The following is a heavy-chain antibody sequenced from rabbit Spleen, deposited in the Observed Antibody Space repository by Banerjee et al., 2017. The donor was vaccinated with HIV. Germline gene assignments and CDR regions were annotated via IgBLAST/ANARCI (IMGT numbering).Heavy chain of an antibody. V-gene: IGHV1S40*01. CDR3: ARDTDGDGGDAYAL. CDR2: VYGGSVGRI. D-gene: IGHD6-1*01. Sequence: QSLEESGGDLVKPGASLTLTCTASGFSFTNNYWICWVRQAPGKGLEWIACVYGGSVGRIDYASWARGRFTISKTSSTTVTLQLTSLTAADTATYFCARDTDGDGGDAYALWGPGTLVTVS. J-gene: IGHJ4*01. CDR1: GFSFTNNYW.